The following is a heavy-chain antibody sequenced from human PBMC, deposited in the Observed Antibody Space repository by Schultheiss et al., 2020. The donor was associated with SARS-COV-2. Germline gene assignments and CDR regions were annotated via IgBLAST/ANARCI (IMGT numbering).Heavy chain of an antibody. CDR3: AREYTYGYPDYMDV. CDR2: IWYDGSNK. Sequence: GGSLRLSCAASGFTFSSYAMHWVRQAPGKGLEWVAVIWYDGSNKYYADSVKGRFTISRDNSKNTLYLQMNSLRAEDTAVYYCAREYTYGYPDYMDVWGKGTTVTVSS. CDR1: GFTFSSYA. D-gene: IGHD5-18*01. V-gene: IGHV3-33*08. J-gene: IGHJ6*03.